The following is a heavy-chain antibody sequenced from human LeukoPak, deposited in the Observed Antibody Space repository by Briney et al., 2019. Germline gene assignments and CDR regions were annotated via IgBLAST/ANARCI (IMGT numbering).Heavy chain of an antibody. CDR3: ASLLTGTPFDY. CDR1: GYSISSGYY. CDR2: SGST. J-gene: IGHJ4*02. V-gene: IGHV4-38-2*02. D-gene: IGHD1-20*01. Sequence: SETLSLTCTVSGYSISSGYYWGWIRQPPGKGLEWIGSGSTYYNPSLKSRVTISVDTSKNQFPLKLGSVTAADTAVYYCASLLTGTPFDYWGQGTLVTVSS.